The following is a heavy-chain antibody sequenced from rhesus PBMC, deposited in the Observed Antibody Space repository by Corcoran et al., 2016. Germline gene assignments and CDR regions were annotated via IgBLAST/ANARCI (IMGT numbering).Heavy chain of an antibody. Sequence: EVQLVASGGGLVQPGGSLRLSCTGAGFTFGSYYMYWVRQAPGKGLEWVSAINTGGGSTRYTDSVKGRFTISKENAKNTLYLQMDSLRAEDTAVYYCARAGGRYSNYFDYWGQGVLVTVSS. CDR1: GFTFGSYY. J-gene: IGHJ4*01. CDR3: ARAGGRYSNYFDY. D-gene: IGHD5-24*01. CDR2: INTGGGST. V-gene: IGHV3-8*01.